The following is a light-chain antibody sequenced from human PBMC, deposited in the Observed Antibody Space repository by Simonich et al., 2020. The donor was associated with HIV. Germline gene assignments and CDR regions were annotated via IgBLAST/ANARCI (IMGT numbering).Light chain of an antibody. Sequence: EIVMTQSPDTLSVSPGERASLSSRASQSVSSNLAWYQQKPGQAPRHLIYGASTRATGIPARFSGSGSGTEFTLTISSMQSEDFAVYYCQQYLSWYTFGQGTKLEIK. V-gene: IGKV3-15*01. CDR1: QSVSSN. CDR2: GAS. CDR3: QQYLSWYT. J-gene: IGKJ2*01.